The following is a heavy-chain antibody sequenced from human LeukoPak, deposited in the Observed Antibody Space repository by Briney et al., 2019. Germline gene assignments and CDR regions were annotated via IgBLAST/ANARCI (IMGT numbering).Heavy chain of an antibody. J-gene: IGHJ4*02. CDR3: ARSYRSSSTCYRIFDD. CDR1: GFTFSPYS. V-gene: IGHV3-21*01. D-gene: IGHD2-2*02. Sequence: GGSLRLSCAASGFTFSPYSMNWVRQAPGKGLEWVSSISSSSSYIFYSDSVKGRFTISRDDAGNSLDLQMNSLRAEDTAVYYCARSYRSSSTCYRIFDDWGQGTLVTVSS. CDR2: ISSSSSYI.